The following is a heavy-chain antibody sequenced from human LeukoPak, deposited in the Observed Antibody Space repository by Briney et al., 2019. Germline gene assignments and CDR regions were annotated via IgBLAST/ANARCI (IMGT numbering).Heavy chain of an antibody. D-gene: IGHD3-10*01. Sequence: ASVKVSSKATRYTFTVYGISSVRQAPGQGLERMGWISAYNGNTNYAQKLQGRVTMTTDTSTSTAYMELRNLRSDDTAVYYCARVWVTMVRAVLPYGMYVWGRGTTVTVSS. CDR2: ISAYNGNT. CDR3: ARVWVTMVRAVLPYGMYV. V-gene: IGHV1-18*01. J-gene: IGHJ6*04. CDR1: RYTFTVYG.